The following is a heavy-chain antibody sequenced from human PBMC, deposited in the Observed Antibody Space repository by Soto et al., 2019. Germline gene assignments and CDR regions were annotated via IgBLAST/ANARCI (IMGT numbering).Heavy chain of an antibody. V-gene: IGHV3-23*01. Sequence: EVQLLDSGGNLVQPGESLRLSCAASGFTFSRHAMSWVRQAPGEGLEWVSTLDAGDTTYYADSVKGRFTISRDNARNTLSLQMNSLRVEDTAVYYCAKDPRAYSTHMGYFSDHWGQGTLVTVSS. CDR1: GFTFSRHA. D-gene: IGHD6-13*01. CDR2: LDAGDTT. J-gene: IGHJ4*02. CDR3: AKDPRAYSTHMGYFSDH.